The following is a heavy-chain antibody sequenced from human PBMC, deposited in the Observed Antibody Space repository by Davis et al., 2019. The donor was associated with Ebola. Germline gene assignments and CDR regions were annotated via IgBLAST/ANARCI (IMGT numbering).Heavy chain of an antibody. V-gene: IGHV4-61*01. J-gene: IGHJ4*02. Sequence: SETLSLTCTVSGGSVSSSSYYWNWIRQPPGKGLEWIGYIYYSGSTNYNPSLKSRVTISVDTSKNQFSLKLSSVTAADTAVYYCARVSYYYDSSGYHMGGFDYWGQGTLVTVSS. CDR2: IYYSGST. CDR3: ARVSYYYDSSGYHMGGFDY. D-gene: IGHD3-22*01. CDR1: GGSVSSSSYY.